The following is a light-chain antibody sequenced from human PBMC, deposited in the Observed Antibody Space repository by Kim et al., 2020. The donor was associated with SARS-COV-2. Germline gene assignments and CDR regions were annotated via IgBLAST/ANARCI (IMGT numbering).Light chain of an antibody. J-gene: IGLJ3*02. Sequence: GATAPTTFGSVAGAVTSGPCPYWFQQKREQAPRTLIYDTRKPYAWAPARFSGSPVGGQAALTLSGAQPEDEADYYCLLFYSDTRPVFGGGTQLTVL. CDR1: AGAVTSGPC. V-gene: IGLV7-46*01. CDR3: LLFYSDTRPV. CDR2: DTR.